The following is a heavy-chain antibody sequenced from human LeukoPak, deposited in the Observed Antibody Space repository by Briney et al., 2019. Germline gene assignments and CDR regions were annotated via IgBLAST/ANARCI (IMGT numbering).Heavy chain of an antibody. D-gene: IGHD3-9*01. J-gene: IGHJ4*02. V-gene: IGHV1-69*01. Sequence: ASVKVSCKASGGTFSSYAISWVRQAPGQGLEWMGGIIPIFGTANYAQKFQGRVTITADESTSTAYMELSSLRSEDTAVYYCAKFEGLADFDYWGQGTLVTVSS. CDR1: GGTFSSYA. CDR3: AKFEGLADFDY. CDR2: IIPIFGTA.